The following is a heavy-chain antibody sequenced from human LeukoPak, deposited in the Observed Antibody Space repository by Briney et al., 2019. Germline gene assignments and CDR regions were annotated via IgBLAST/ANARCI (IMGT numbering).Heavy chain of an antibody. CDR3: ARVFYCGSGSHYPPRY. D-gene: IGHD3-10*01. V-gene: IGHV3-23*01. Sequence: GGSLRLSCAASGFTFSSYAMSWVRQAPGKGLEWVSAISGSGGSTYYADSVKGRFTISRDNSKNTLYLQMNSLRAEDTAVYYCARVFYCGSGSHYPPRYWGQGTLVTVSS. CDR1: GFTFSSYA. J-gene: IGHJ4*02. CDR2: ISGSGGST.